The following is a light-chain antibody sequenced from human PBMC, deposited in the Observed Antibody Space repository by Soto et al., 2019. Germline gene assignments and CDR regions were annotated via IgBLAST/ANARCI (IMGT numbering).Light chain of an antibody. CDR3: SSYISTSRYV. CDR1: SSDVGKYDR. V-gene: IGLV2-18*02. Sequence: QSVLTQPPSVSGSPGQSVTISCTGTSSDVGKYDRVSWYQQPPGTAPKLIIYEVTNRPSGVPARFSGSKSGNTASLTISGLRAEDEADYYCSSYISTSRYVFGAGTKVTVL. J-gene: IGLJ1*01. CDR2: EVT.